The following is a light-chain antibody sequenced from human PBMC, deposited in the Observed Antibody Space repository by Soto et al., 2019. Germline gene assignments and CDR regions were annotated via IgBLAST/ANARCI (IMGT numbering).Light chain of an antibody. Sequence: EIVLTQSPATLSLSPLEIATLSFMTSQSVSSYLAWYQQKPGQAPRLLIYDVSNRATGIPARFSGSGSGTDFTLTISSLEPEDFAVYYCQQRSNWPVTFGPGTKVDIK. J-gene: IGKJ3*01. V-gene: IGKV3-11*01. CDR2: DVS. CDR1: QSVSSY. CDR3: QQRSNWPVT.